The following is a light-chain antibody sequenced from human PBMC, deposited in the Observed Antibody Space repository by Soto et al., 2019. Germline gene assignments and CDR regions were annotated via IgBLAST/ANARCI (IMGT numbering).Light chain of an antibody. CDR1: QGISSF. CDR2: GAS. CDR3: LQYCTSPRF. Sequence: IRLTQSPASLSASTGHSVIITCRATQGISSFLAWYQQKPGKPPTLLIYGASHLKSGVPSRFSGSGSGTDFTLTISSLQSEDFATYYCLQYCTSPRFFGPGTKVDI. V-gene: IGKV1-8*01. J-gene: IGKJ3*01.